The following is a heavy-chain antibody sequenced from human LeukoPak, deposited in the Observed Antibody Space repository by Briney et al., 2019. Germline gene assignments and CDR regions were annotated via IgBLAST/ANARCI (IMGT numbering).Heavy chain of an antibody. CDR2: IRYDGSNK. CDR1: GFTFSSYD. J-gene: IGHJ6*03. V-gene: IGHV3-30*02. Sequence: PGGSLRLSCTASGFTFSSYDMHWVRQAPGKGLEWVAFIRYDGSNKYYADSVKGRFTISRDNAKNSLYLQMNSLRAEDTAVYYCARSLPPNYYYYYMDVWGKGTTVTVSS. CDR3: ARSLPPNYYYYYMDV.